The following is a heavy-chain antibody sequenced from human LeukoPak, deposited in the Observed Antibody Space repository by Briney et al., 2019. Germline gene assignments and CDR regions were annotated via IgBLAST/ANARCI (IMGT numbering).Heavy chain of an antibody. J-gene: IGHJ4*02. V-gene: IGHV4-31*03. D-gene: IGHD2-8*01. CDR2: IYYSGST. Sequence: SETLSLTCTVSGGSISSGGYYWSWIRQHPGKGLEWIGYIYYSGSTYYNPSLKSRVTISVDTSKNQFSLKLSSVTAADTAVYYCARERPKPRYCTNGVCYTGFLDYWGQGTLVTVSS. CDR3: ARERPKPRYCTNGVCYTGFLDY. CDR1: GGSISSGGYY.